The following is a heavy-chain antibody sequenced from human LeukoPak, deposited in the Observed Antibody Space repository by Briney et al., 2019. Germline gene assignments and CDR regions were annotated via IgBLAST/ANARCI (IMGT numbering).Heavy chain of an antibody. V-gene: IGHV3-48*02. D-gene: IGHD2-21*02. CDR1: GFTFSSYS. CDR3: ARSIYCGGDCYPALGY. Sequence: GGPLRLSCAASGFTFSSYSMNWVRQAPGKGLEWVSYISSSNNTIYYADSVKGRFTISRDNAKNSLYLQMNSLRDEDTAVYYCARSIYCGGDCYPALGYWGQGTPVTVSS. CDR2: ISSSNNTI. J-gene: IGHJ4*02.